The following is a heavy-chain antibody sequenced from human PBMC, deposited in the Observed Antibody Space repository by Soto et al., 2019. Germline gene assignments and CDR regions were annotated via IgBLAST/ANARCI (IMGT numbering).Heavy chain of an antibody. D-gene: IGHD6-19*01. CDR3: ARRVGKQWLAPDAFDI. CDR2: IYYSGST. Sequence: QLQLQESGPGLVKPSETLSLTCTVSGGSISSSSYYWGWIRQPPGKGLEWIGSIYYSGSTYYNPSLKSRVTISVDTSKNQFALKLSSVTAADTAVYYCARRVGKQWLAPDAFDIWGQGTMVTVSS. V-gene: IGHV4-39*01. J-gene: IGHJ3*02. CDR1: GGSISSSSYY.